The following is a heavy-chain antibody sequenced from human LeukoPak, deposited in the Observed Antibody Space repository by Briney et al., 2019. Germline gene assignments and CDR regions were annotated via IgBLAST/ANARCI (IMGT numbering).Heavy chain of an antibody. CDR1: GFRFDDYA. V-gene: IGHV3-43D*03. Sequence: GGSLRLSCAASGFRFDDYAMHWVRQAPGKGLEWVSLISWDGGTTYYADSVKGRFTISRDNSKNSLYLQMNSLRAEDTALYYCAAGSGYPTYWGQGTLVTVSS. CDR3: AAGSGYPTY. D-gene: IGHD3-22*01. J-gene: IGHJ4*02. CDR2: ISWDGGTT.